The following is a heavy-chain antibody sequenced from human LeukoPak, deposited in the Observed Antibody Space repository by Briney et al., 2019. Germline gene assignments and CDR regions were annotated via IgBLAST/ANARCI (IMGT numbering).Heavy chain of an antibody. V-gene: IGHV3-48*01. D-gene: IGHD3-22*01. CDR3: ARDHRFLVVVPRVTYYFDY. CDR2: ISSSSSTI. J-gene: IGHJ4*02. Sequence: GGSLRLSCAASGFTFSSYSMNWVRQAPGKGLEWVSYISSSSSTIYYAGSVKGRFTISRDNAKNSLYLQMNSLRAEDTAVYYCARDHRFLVVVPRVTYYFDYWGQGTLVTVSS. CDR1: GFTFSSYS.